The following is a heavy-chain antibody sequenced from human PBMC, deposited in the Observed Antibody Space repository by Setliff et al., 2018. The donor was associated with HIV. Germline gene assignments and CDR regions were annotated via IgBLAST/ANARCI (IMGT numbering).Heavy chain of an antibody. CDR3: ARESPDGLDY. CDR2: IYSDGVT. CDR1: GGSISSGSYY. Sequence: SETLSLTCTVSGGSISSGSYYWSWIRQPAGKGLEWIGRIYSDGVTNYNPSLKSRVTISADTSKNQFSLKLSSVTAADTAMYFCARESPDGLDYWGQGTLVTVSS. J-gene: IGHJ4*02. V-gene: IGHV4-61*02. D-gene: IGHD2-8*01.